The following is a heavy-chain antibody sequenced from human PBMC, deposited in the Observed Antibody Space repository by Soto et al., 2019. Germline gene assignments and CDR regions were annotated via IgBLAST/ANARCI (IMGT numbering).Heavy chain of an antibody. CDR2: IYPGDSDT. V-gene: IGHV5-51*01. D-gene: IGHD1-1*01. CDR3: ARIPSTGPYYFDY. CDR1: GYSFTSYW. J-gene: IGHJ4*02. Sequence: GESLKISCKASGYSFTSYWIGWVRQMPGKGLEWMGIIYPGDSDTRYSPSFQGQVTISADKSIGTASLQWSSLKASDTAMYYCARIPSTGPYYFDYWGQGTLVTVS.